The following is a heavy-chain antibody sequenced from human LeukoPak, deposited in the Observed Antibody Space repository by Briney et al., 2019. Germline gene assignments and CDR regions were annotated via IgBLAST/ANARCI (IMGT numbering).Heavy chain of an antibody. Sequence: SQTLSLTCTVSGGSISSGSYYWSWIRQPAGKGLEWIGRIYTSGSTNYNPSLKSRVTISVDTSKNQFSLKLSSVTAADTAVYYCARVRYDSSGYPDYWGQGTLVTVSS. J-gene: IGHJ4*02. CDR1: GGSISSGSYY. V-gene: IGHV4-61*02. D-gene: IGHD3-22*01. CDR2: IYTSGST. CDR3: ARVRYDSSGYPDY.